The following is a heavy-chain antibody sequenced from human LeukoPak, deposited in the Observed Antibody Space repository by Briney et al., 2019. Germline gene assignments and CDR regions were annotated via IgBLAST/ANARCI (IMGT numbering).Heavy chain of an antibody. V-gene: IGHV3-23*01. J-gene: IGHJ4*02. D-gene: IGHD6-13*01. CDR1: GFTFSSSA. Sequence: PGGSLRLSCAVSGFTFSSSAINWVRQAPGKGLGWVSTISGSGYSTYYADSVKGRFTISRDNSKNTLYLQVNSLRAEDTAAYYCAKVRRNSTSWYLVDYWGQGTLVTVSS. CDR3: AKVRRNSTSWYLVDY. CDR2: ISGSGYST.